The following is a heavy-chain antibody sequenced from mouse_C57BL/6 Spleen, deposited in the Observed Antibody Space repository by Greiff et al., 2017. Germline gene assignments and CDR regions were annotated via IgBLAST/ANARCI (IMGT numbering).Heavy chain of an antibody. V-gene: IGHV1-69*01. CDR1: GYTFTSYW. Sequence: QVQLQQPGAELVMPGASVKLSCKASGYTFTSYWMHWVKQRPGQGLEWIGEIDPSDSYTNYNQKFKGKSTLTVDKSSSTAYMQLSSLTSEDSAVYYCARKGIITTVVGYFDVWGTGTTVTVSS. D-gene: IGHD1-1*01. CDR2: IDPSDSYT. CDR3: ARKGIITTVVGYFDV. J-gene: IGHJ1*03.